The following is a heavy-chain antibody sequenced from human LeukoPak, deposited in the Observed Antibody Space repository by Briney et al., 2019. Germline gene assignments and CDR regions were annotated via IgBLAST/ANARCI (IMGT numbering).Heavy chain of an antibody. CDR2: IRYDGSNK. CDR3: AKRGIYCSSNSCPYYFDN. V-gene: IGHV3-30*02. CDR1: GFIFSNYG. Sequence: GGSLRLSCAATGFIFSNYGMHWVRQAPGKGLERVAFIRYDGSNKYSSDSVNGRFTISRDNSKNTLYLQMNNLRAEDTAVYYCAKRGIYCSSNSCPYYFDNWGQGTQVTVSS. J-gene: IGHJ4*02. D-gene: IGHD2-2*01.